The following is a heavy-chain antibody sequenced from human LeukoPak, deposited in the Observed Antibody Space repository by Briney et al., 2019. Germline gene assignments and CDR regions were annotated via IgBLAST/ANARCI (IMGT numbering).Heavy chain of an antibody. Sequence: AASVKVSCKASGYTFTSYGISWVRQAPGQGLEWMGWISAYNGNTNYAQKFQGRVTITADKSTSTAYMELSSLRSEDTAVYYCARYSYGYNSSVDWFDPWGQGTLVTVSS. CDR1: GYTFTSYG. CDR2: ISAYNGNT. CDR3: ARYSYGYNSSVDWFDP. J-gene: IGHJ5*02. D-gene: IGHD5-18*01. V-gene: IGHV1-18*01.